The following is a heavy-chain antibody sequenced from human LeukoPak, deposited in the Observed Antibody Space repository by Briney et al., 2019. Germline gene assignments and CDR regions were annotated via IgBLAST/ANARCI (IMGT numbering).Heavy chain of an antibody. D-gene: IGHD4-23*01. Sequence: GGSLRLSCAASGFTFSNYYMHWVRQTPGKGLEWVALISYDGGIKYYGDSVRGRFTPSRDNSQNTVFLEMNNLRPEDTAVYYCAKGGEQKTLRWAMDSWGQGTLVTVSS. CDR2: ISYDGGIK. V-gene: IGHV3-30*18. CDR3: AKGGEQKTLRWAMDS. CDR1: GFTFSNYY. J-gene: IGHJ4*02.